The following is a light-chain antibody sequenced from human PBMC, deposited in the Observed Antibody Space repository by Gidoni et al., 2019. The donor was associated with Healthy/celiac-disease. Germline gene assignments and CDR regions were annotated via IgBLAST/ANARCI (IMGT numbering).Light chain of an antibody. CDR1: QSVSSN. V-gene: IGKV3-15*01. CDR3: QQYNNWLTWT. Sequence: EIVMPQSPATLSVSPGERATLSCRASQSVSSNLAWYQQKPGQAPRLLIYGASTRATGIPARFSGSGSGTEFTLTISSLQSEDFAVYYCQQYNNWLTWTFGQXTKVEIK. J-gene: IGKJ1*01. CDR2: GAS.